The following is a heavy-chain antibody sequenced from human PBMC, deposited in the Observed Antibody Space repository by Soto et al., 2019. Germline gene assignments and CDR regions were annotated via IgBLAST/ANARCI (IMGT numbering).Heavy chain of an antibody. CDR2: IYYSGST. CDR3: ARGERQQQRDS. CDR1: GGSISGYY. V-gene: IGHV4-59*08. J-gene: IGHJ4*02. Sequence: ASETLSLTCIVSGGSISGYYWSWIRQPPGKGLEWIGDIYYSGSTNYNPSLKSRVVMSVDTSKNQFSLKLSSVTAADTAVYYCARGERQQQRDSWGQGTLVTVSS. D-gene: IGHD6-13*01.